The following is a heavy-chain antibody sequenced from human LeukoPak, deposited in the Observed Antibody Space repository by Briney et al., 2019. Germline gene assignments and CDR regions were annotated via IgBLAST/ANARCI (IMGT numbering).Heavy chain of an antibody. CDR1: GGSISSSSYY. J-gene: IGHJ4*02. V-gene: IGHV4-39*01. CDR3: AREKQWLVWGNYFDY. CDR2: IYYSGST. D-gene: IGHD6-19*01. Sequence: PSETLSLTCTVSGGSISSSSYYWGWIRQPPGKGLEWIGSIYYSGSTYYNPSLESRVTISVDTSKNQFSLKLSSVTAADTAVYYCAREKQWLVWGNYFDYWGQGTLVTVSS.